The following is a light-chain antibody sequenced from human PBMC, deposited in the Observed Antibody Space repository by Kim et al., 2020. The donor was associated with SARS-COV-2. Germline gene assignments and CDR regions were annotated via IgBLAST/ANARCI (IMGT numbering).Light chain of an antibody. Sequence: ASVGDRVTITCRASQSISSYLNWYQQKPGKAPKLLIYAASSLQSGVPSRFSGSGSGTDVTLTISSLQPEDFATYYCQQSYSTPQTFGQGTKVDIK. CDR1: QSISSY. V-gene: IGKV1-39*01. J-gene: IGKJ1*01. CDR2: AAS. CDR3: QQSYSTPQT.